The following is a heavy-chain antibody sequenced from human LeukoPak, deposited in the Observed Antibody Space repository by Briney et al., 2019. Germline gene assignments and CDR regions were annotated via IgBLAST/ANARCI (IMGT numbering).Heavy chain of an antibody. CDR2: IYSSGST. J-gene: IGHJ3*02. V-gene: IGHV4-61*02. CDR3: ARGPYYYGGSAFDI. CDR1: GGSISSGSYY. Sequence: PSETLSLTCTVSGGSISSGSYYWSWIRQPAGKGLEWIGRIYSSGSTSYNPSLKSRVTISVHTSRNQFSLKLSSVTAADTAVYYCARGPYYYGGSAFDIWGQGTMVTVFS. D-gene: IGHD3-10*01.